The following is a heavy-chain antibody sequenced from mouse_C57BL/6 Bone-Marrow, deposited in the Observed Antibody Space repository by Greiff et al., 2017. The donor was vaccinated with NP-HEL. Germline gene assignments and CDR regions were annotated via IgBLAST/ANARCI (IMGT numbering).Heavy chain of an antibody. Sequence: VKVVESGPGLVAPSQSLSITCTVSGFSLTSYGVHWVRQPPGKGLEWLVVIWSDGSTTYNSALKSRLSISKDNSKSQVFLKMNSLQTDDTAMYYCARSSPRYYAMDYWGQGTSVTVSS. V-gene: IGHV2-6*03. CDR1: GFSLTSYG. J-gene: IGHJ4*01. CDR2: IWSDGST. CDR3: ARSSPRYYAMDY.